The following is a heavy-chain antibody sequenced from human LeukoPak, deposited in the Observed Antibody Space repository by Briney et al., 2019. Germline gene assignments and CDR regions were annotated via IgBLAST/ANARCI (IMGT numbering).Heavy chain of an antibody. J-gene: IGHJ6*03. CDR2: IYPGDSDT. CDR1: GYSFTNYW. Sequence: GESLKISCKGSGYSFTNYWIGWVRQMPGKGLEWMGIIYPGDSDTRYSPSFQGQVTISADKSISTAYLQWSSLKASDTAMYYCARRVVVINNYYYYYYMDVWGKGTTVTVSS. CDR3: ARRVVVINNYYYYYYMDV. D-gene: IGHD3-22*01. V-gene: IGHV5-51*01.